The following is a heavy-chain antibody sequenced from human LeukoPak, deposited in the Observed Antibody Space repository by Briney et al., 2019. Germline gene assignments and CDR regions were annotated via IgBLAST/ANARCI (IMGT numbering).Heavy chain of an antibody. CDR2: INPNSGGT. D-gene: IGHD2-2*01. CDR3: ARGVVVPATGSRKNNWFDP. CDR1: GYTFTGYY. Sequence: ASVKVSCKASGYTFTGYYMHWVRQAPGQGLEWMGWINPNSGGTNYAQKFQGRVTITRDTSISTAYMELSRLRSDDTAVYYCARGVVVPATGSRKNNWFDPWGQGTLVTVSS. V-gene: IGHV1-2*02. J-gene: IGHJ5*02.